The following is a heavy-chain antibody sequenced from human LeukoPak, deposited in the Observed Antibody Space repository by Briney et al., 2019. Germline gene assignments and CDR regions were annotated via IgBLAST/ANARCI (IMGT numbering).Heavy chain of an antibody. CDR1: GFTFSSYG. V-gene: IGHV3-30*02. J-gene: IGHJ6*02. D-gene: IGHD3-3*01. CDR3: ARDSDLDPRYYYGMDV. Sequence: GGSLRLSCAASGFTFSSYGMHWVRQAPGKGLEWVAFLRYDGATKYYANSVKGRFTISRDNSKNTLYLQMNSLRAGDTAVYYCARDSDLDPRYYYGMDVWGQGTTVTVSS. CDR2: LRYDGATK.